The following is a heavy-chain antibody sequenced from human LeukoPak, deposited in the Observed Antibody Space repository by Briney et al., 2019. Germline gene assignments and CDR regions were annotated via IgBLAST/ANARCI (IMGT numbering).Heavy chain of an antibody. J-gene: IGHJ5*02. V-gene: IGHV1-46*01. D-gene: IGHD3-22*01. CDR2: INPTGDRT. CDR3: ARDNSVDDNAWWFDP. Sequence: ASVKVSCKASGGTFSSYAISWVRQAPGQGLEWMGLINPTGDRTGYAQKFQGRVTMTRDMSTNTDYLELSSLRSEDTAIYYCARDNSVDDNAWWFDPWGQGPWSPSPQ. CDR1: GGTFSSYA.